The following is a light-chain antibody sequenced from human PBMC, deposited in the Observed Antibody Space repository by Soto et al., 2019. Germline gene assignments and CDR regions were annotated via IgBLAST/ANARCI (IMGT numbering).Light chain of an antibody. CDR3: SSYTTSSTLV. V-gene: IGLV2-14*01. CDR1: NRDVGSYNL. CDR2: EVR. J-gene: IGLJ3*02. Sequence: QSALTQPASVSGSPAQSITIACTGTNRDVGSYNLVSWYQQRPGEAPKLIISEVRNRPSGISYRFTGSKSGNTASLTISGLQAEDEADYYCSSYTTSSTLVFGGGTKLTVL.